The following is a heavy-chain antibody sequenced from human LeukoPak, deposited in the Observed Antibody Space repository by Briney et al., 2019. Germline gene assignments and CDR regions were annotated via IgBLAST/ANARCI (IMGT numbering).Heavy chain of an antibody. CDR3: SRGNYFDY. V-gene: IGHV3-74*01. CDR2: INGDGSRT. Sequence: GGSLRLSCAASGFTFSGYWMHWVRQARGKGLVWVSVINGDGSRTIYADSVKGRFTISRDNAKNTLYLQMASLTAEDTAVYYCSRGNYFDYWGQGALVTVSS. CDR1: GFTFSGYW. J-gene: IGHJ4*02.